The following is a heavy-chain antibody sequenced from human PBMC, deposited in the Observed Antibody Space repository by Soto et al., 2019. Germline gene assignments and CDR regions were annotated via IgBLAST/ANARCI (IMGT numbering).Heavy chain of an antibody. CDR2: IYYSGST. Sequence: QLQLQESGPGLVKPSETLSLTCTVSGGSISSSSYYWGWIRQPPGKGLEWIGSIYYSGSTYYNPSLKSRVTISVDTSKNQFSLKLSSVTAADTAVYYCARPDRAYCGGDCYGAFDIWGQGTMVTVSS. CDR3: ARPDRAYCGGDCYGAFDI. D-gene: IGHD2-21*02. J-gene: IGHJ3*02. CDR1: GGSISSSSYY. V-gene: IGHV4-39*01.